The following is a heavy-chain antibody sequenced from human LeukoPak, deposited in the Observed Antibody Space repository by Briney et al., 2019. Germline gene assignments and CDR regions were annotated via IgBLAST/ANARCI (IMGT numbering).Heavy chain of an antibody. J-gene: IGHJ6*04. V-gene: IGHV3-30*02. Sequence: GGSLRLSCAASGFTFSSYGMHWVRQAPGKGLEWVAVIWYGGSNKYYADSVKGRFTISRDNSKNTLYLQMNSLRAEDTAVYYCAKEGLDVWGKGTTVTVSS. CDR2: IWYGGSNK. CDR3: AKEGLDV. CDR1: GFTFSSYG.